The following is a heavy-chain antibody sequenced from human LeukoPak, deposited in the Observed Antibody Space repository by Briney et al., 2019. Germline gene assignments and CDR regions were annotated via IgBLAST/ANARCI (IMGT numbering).Heavy chain of an antibody. CDR3: AREAKWSNDYGFYYFDY. D-gene: IGHD4-17*01. CDR1: GGTFSSYA. J-gene: IGHJ4*02. CDR2: IIPIFGTA. V-gene: IGHV1-69*13. Sequence: GASVKVSCKASGGTFSSYAISWVRQAPGQGLEWMGGIIPIFGTANYAQKFQGRVTITADESTSTAYMELSSLRSEDTAVYYCAREAKWSNDYGFYYFDYWGQGTLVTVSS.